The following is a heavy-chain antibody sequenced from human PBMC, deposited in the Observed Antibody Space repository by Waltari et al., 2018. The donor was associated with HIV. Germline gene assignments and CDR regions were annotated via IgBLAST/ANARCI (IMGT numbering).Heavy chain of an antibody. Sequence: EVQLVESGGGLVQPGGSLRLSCAASGFTFSKYWMHWVRQAPGKGLVWVSRISGDGSSTTYADSVKGRFTISRDNPKNTLYLQMNSLRVEDTAVYYCVREVVVAATWWFDPWGQGTLVTVSS. CDR1: GFTFSKYW. J-gene: IGHJ5*02. D-gene: IGHD2-15*01. CDR2: ISGDGSST. CDR3: VREVVVAATWWFDP. V-gene: IGHV3-74*01.